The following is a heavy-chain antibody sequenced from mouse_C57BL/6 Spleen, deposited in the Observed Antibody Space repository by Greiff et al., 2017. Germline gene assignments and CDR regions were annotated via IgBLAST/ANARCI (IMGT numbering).Heavy chain of an antibody. CDR1: GFSLTSYG. CDR3: AKGIYDGYYHYAMDY. J-gene: IGHJ4*01. CDR2: IWSGGST. D-gene: IGHD2-3*01. V-gene: IGHV2-4*01. Sequence: QVQLQQSGPGLVQPSQSLSITCPVSGFSLTSYGVHWVRQPPGKGLEWLGVIWSGGSTDYNAAFISRLSIIKDNSKSQVFFKMNSLQADDTAIYYCAKGIYDGYYHYAMDYWGQGTSVTVSS.